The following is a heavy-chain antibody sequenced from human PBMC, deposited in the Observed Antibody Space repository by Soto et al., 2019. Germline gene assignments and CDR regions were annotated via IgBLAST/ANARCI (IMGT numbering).Heavy chain of an antibody. D-gene: IGHD6-13*01. J-gene: IGHJ5*02. CDR2: ISGGGGTT. V-gene: IGHV3-23*01. CDR1: GFIFSSYA. Sequence: EVQLLESGGGLVQPGGSLRLSCAASGFIFSSYAMSWVRQAPGEGLEWVSVISGGGGTTYYADSVNGRFTNSRDNSRNTIHKPLNSLRAEDTAVYYCVKGGPYSTSWYDHWGQGTLVTVSS. CDR3: VKGGPYSTSWYDH.